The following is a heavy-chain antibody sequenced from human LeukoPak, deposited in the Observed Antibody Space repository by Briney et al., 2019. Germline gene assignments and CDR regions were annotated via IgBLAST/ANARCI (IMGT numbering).Heavy chain of an antibody. D-gene: IGHD3-9*01. V-gene: IGHV1-69*13. CDR1: GYTFTSYG. CDR3: ARGRYFDFDY. Sequence: GASVKVSCKASGYTFTSYGISWVRQAPGQGLEWMGGIIPIFGTANYAQKFQGRVTITADESTSTAYMELSSLRSEDTAVYYCARGRYFDFDYWGQGTLVTVSS. J-gene: IGHJ4*02. CDR2: IIPIFGTA.